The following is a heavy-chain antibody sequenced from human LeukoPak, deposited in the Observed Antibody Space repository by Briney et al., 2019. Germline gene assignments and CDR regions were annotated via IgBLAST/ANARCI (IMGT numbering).Heavy chain of an antibody. Sequence: PGRSLRLSCAASGFTFSSYGMHWVRQAPGKGLEWVAVIWYDGSNKYYADSVKGRFTISGDNSKNTLYLQMNSLRAEDTAVYYCARDNVAVAGTFDYWGQGTLVTVSS. CDR1: GFTFSSYG. CDR2: IWYDGSNK. V-gene: IGHV3-33*01. J-gene: IGHJ4*02. D-gene: IGHD6-19*01. CDR3: ARDNVAVAGTFDY.